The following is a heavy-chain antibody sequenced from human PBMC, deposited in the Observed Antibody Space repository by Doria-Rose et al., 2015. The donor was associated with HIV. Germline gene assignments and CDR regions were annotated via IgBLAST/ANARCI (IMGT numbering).Heavy chain of an antibody. D-gene: IGHD6-13*01. CDR2: IFSDDER. V-gene: IGHV2-26*01. CDR1: GVSLSSPGMG. J-gene: IGHJ4*02. CDR3: ARIKSSRWYHKYYFDF. Sequence: ESGPVLVKPTETLTLTCTVSGVSLSSPGMGVSWIRQPPGKALEWPANIFSDDERPYKTSLKSRLTISRGTSKSQLALTMTDVDPVDTATYYCARIKSSRWYHKYYFDFWGQGTLVIVSA.